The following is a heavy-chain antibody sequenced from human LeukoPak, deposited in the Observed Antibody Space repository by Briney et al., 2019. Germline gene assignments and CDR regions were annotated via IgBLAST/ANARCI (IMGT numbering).Heavy chain of an antibody. CDR1: GGTFSSYA. V-gene: IGHV1-69*13. Sequence: SVKVSCKASGGTFSSYAISWVRQAPGQGLEWMGGIIPIFGTANYAQKFQGRVTIAADESTSTAYMELSSLRSEDTAVYYCARDNYAGANWFDPWGQGTLVTVSS. CDR2: IIPIFGTA. CDR3: ARDNYAGANWFDP. J-gene: IGHJ5*02. D-gene: IGHD1-7*01.